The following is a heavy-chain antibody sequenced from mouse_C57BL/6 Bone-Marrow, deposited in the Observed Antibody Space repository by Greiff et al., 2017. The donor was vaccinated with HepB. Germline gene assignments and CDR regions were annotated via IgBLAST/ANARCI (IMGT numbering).Heavy chain of an antibody. CDR1: GYTFTSYW. D-gene: IGHD2-4*01. Sequence: VQLQQSGAELVKPGASVKMSCKASGYTFTSYWITWVKQRPGQGLEWIGDIYPGSGSTNYNEKFKSKATLTVDPSSSTAYMQLSSLTSEDSAVYYCARRGFYDYDEDWYFDVWGTGTTVTVSS. CDR3: ARRGFYDYDEDWYFDV. CDR2: IYPGSGST. J-gene: IGHJ1*03. V-gene: IGHV1-55*01.